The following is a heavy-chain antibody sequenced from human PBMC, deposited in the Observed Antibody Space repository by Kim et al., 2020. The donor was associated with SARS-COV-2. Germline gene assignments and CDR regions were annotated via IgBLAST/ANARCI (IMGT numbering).Heavy chain of an antibody. CDR3: AGDVEGVGPTTGSFHH. CDR1: GVSISNFY. CDR2: MYFSGNT. V-gene: IGHV4-59*01. Sequence: SETLSLTCTVSGVSISNFYWSWFRQPPGQGLEWIGYMYFSGNTKYHPSLESRVTISLDTSKDQFSLKLNSVTAADTAVYYCAGDVEGVGPTTGSFHHWGQGTPVIVSS. D-gene: IGHD1-26*01. J-gene: IGHJ1*01.